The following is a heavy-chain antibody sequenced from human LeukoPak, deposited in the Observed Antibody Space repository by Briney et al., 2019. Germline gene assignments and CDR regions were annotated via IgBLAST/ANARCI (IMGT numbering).Heavy chain of an antibody. J-gene: IGHJ4*02. V-gene: IGHV1-18*01. D-gene: IGHD4-23*01. CDR3: AREFGHCYGDNCFYFFDT. Sequence: ASVKVSCKASGYTLTNYNITWVRQAPGQGLEWMGWINTYKGDTLYAQKFQGRVTMTADTSTNTAYMKLRSLRFDDTAVYYCAREFGHCYGDNCFYFFDTWGQGFRVTVSS. CDR1: GYTLTNYN. CDR2: INTYKGDT.